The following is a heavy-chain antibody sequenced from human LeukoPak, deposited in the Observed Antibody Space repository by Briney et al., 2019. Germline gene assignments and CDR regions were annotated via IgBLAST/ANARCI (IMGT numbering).Heavy chain of an antibody. CDR1: GFTFSFYD. V-gene: IGHV3-23*01. CDR3: AKDRRQGGRLHYFDY. Sequence: PGGSLRLSCAASGFTFSFYDMSWVRQVPGKGLEWVSTISGSGGSTNYPDSVRGRFTISRDNSKNTLYLQINSLRAEDTAVYFCAKDRRQGGRLHYFDYWGQGALVTVSS. D-gene: IGHD1-26*01. J-gene: IGHJ4*02. CDR2: ISGSGGST.